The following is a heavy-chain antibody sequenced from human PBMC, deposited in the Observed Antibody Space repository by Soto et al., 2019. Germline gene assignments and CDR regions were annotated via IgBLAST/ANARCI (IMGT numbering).Heavy chain of an antibody. Sequence: EVHLLESGGDLVLLGGSLRLSCAASGFAFNDFAMSWVRQAPGKGPEWLSTISGSGDKTFHSDSVKGRFDISRDNSNNKMFLQMNSLRAEDTPIYYCAKGASHAPFEKWGRGTLVTVSS. CDR2: ISGSGDKT. CDR3: AKGASHAPFEK. V-gene: IGHV3-23*01. CDR1: GFAFNDFA. J-gene: IGHJ4*02.